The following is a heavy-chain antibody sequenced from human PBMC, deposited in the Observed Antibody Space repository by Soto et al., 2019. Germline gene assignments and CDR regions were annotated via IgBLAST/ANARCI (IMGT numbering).Heavy chain of an antibody. D-gene: IGHD3-16*02. CDR3: VLDTVWGSYRYFYFDY. CDR1: GGTFSGYA. V-gene: IGHV1-69*13. Sequence: SVKVSCKASGGTFSGYAISWVRQAPGQGLEWMGGIIPIFGTANYAQKFQGRVTITADESTSTAYMELSSLRPEDTAVYYCVLDTVWGSYRYFYFDYWGQGTLVTVSS. J-gene: IGHJ4*02. CDR2: IIPIFGTA.